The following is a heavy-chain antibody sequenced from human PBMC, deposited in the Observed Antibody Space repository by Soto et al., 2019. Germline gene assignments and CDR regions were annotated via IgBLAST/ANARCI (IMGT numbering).Heavy chain of an antibody. CDR2: IYYSGST. J-gene: IGHJ6*02. CDR1: GGSISSGDYY. CDR3: ARALYYYDSTQGMDV. V-gene: IGHV4-30-4*01. D-gene: IGHD3-22*01. Sequence: PSETLSLTCTVSGGSISSGDYYWSWIRQPPGKGLEWIGYIYYSGSTYYNPSLKSRVTISVDTSKNQFSLKLSSVTAADTAVYYCARALYYYDSTQGMDVWGQGTTVTAP.